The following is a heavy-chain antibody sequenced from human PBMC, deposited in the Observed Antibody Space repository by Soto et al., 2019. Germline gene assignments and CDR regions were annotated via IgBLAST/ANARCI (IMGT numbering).Heavy chain of an antibody. J-gene: IGHJ4*02. CDR3: ARHYDSSGYFPVDY. CDR2: IYYTGVT. D-gene: IGHD3-22*01. V-gene: IGHV4-31*03. Sequence: QVQLQESGPGLVKPSQTLSLTCTVSGGSISSGGYYWSWIRQHPEKGLEWIGYIYYTGVTYYNPSLQSRVAISVDSSKNQFSLKLSSVTAADTAVYYCARHYDSSGYFPVDYWGQGTLVTVSS. CDR1: GGSISSGGYY.